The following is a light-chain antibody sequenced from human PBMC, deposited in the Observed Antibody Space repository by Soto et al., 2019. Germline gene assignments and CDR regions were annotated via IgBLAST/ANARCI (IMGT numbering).Light chain of an antibody. J-gene: IGLJ2*01. CDR3: SSYAGSNNFVV. Sequence: QSALTQPPSASGSPGQSVTISCTGTSSDVGGYNYVSWYQQHPGTAPKLMICEVTKRPSGVPDRFSGSKSGNTASLTVSGLQAEDEADYYCSSYAGSNNFVVFGGGTKLTVL. CDR1: SSDVGGYNY. V-gene: IGLV2-8*01. CDR2: EVT.